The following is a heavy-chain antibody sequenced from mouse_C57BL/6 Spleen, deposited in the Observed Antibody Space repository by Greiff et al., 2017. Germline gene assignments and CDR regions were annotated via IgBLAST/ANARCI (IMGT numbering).Heavy chain of an antibody. J-gene: IGHJ2*01. Sequence: EVKVEESGGGLVQPGGSMKLSCVASGFTFSNYWMNWVRQSPEKGLEWVAQIRLKSDNYATHYAESVKGRFTISRDDSKSSVYLQMNNLRAEDTGIYYCTDDPFDYWGQGTTLTVSS. CDR2: IRLKSDNYAT. V-gene: IGHV6-3*01. CDR3: TDDPFDY. CDR1: GFTFSNYW. D-gene: IGHD2-3*01.